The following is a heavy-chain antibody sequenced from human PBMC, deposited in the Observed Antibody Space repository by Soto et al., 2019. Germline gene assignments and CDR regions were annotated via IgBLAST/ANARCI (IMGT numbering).Heavy chain of an antibody. CDR3: ASCYGDYEFPCEY. V-gene: IGHV3-21*05. J-gene: IGHJ4*02. CDR1: GFTFTDYS. D-gene: IGHD4-17*01. Sequence: GSLRLSCEGSGFTFTDYSMLWVRQAPGRGLEWVSYISSTSNVAFYVDSVEGRFTTSRDNAKNTLYLQMNSLRDEDTAVYYCASCYGDYEFPCEYWGQGTLVT. CDR2: ISSTSNVA.